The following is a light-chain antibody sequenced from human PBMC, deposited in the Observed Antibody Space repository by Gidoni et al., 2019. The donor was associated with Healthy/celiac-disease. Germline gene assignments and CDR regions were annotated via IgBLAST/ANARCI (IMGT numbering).Light chain of an antibody. CDR2: DAS. Sequence: IQMTQSPSTLSASVGDRVTITCRASQSVSSRWDWYQQKPGHAPNLLIYDASSLESGVTSRFSGSGSGTEFTRTISSLQPDDFATYYCQQYNSYSTFGQGTKVEIK. CDR1: QSVSSR. CDR3: QQYNSYST. V-gene: IGKV1-5*01. J-gene: IGKJ1*01.